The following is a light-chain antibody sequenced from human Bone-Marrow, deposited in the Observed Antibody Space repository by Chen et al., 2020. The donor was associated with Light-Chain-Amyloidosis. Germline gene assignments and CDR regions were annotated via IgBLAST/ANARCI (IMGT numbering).Light chain of an antibody. CDR3: QVWDSSSDHGV. CDR2: YDS. V-gene: IGLV3-21*04. J-gene: IGLJ3*02. Sequence: SYVLTQPPSVSVAPGKTARITCGGNNMGSKSVHWYQQKPGQAPVLVIYYDSARPSGIPERFSGSNSGNTATLTIRRVQAGDEADYYCQVWDSSSDHGVFGGGTKLTVL. CDR1: NMGSKS.